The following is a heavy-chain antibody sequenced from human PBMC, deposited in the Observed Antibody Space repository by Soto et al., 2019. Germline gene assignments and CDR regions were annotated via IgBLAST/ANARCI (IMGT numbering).Heavy chain of an antibody. CDR1: AASFSKYY. V-gene: IGHV4-59*13. CDR3: ASVTFGGVVLAH. D-gene: IGHD3-16*01. J-gene: IGHJ4*02. Sequence: ILSLTCTVSAASFSKYYWTWIRQPPGKGLEWIGYIYFNGNTNYNPSLKRRVTISVDTSKKQISLNLTSVTDADTAVYFCASVTFGGVVLAHWGQGTLVTVSS. CDR2: IYFNGNT.